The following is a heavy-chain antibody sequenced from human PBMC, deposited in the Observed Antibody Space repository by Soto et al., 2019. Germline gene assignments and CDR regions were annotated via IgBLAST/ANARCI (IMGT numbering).Heavy chain of an antibody. CDR3: AKGSLTSGYSSGWYGGYFDY. CDR1: GFTFEDYA. V-gene: IGHV3-9*01. J-gene: IGHJ4*02. D-gene: IGHD6-19*01. Sequence: EVQLVESEGGWVQPGRSLRLSCAASGFTFEDYAMLWVRQAPGKGLEWVSGISWDSGSIGYADSVKGRFTVSRDNAKNSLYLQMNSLRPEDTALYYCAKGSLTSGYSSGWYGGYFDYWGQGTLVTVSS. CDR2: ISWDSGSI.